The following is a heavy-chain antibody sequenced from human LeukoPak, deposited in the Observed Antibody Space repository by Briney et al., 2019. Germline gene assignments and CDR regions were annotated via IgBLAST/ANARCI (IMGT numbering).Heavy chain of an antibody. CDR2: ISYDGSNK. CDR3: ARDGRPSGSYSNWFDP. J-gene: IGHJ5*02. V-gene: IGHV3-30*04. Sequence: GGSLRLSCAASGFTFSSYAMHWVRQAPGKGLEWVAVISYDGSNKYYADSVKGRFTISRDNSKNTLYLQMNSPRAEDTAVYYCARDGRPSGSYSNWFDPWGQGTLVTVSS. CDR1: GFTFSSYA. D-gene: IGHD1-26*01.